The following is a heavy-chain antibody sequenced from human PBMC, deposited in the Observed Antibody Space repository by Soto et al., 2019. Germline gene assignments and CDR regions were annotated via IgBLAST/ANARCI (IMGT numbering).Heavy chain of an antibody. Sequence: QVQLQESGPGLVKPSQTLSLTCTVSGGSISSGGYYWSWIRQHPGKGLEWIGYIYYSGSTYYNPSPKRRVTIPVDTSKNQFALKLSSVTAADTAVYYCARWPQLEPRFDYWGQGTLVTVSS. D-gene: IGHD1-1*01. J-gene: IGHJ4*02. CDR3: ARWPQLEPRFDY. CDR2: IYYSGST. CDR1: GGSISSGGYY. V-gene: IGHV4-31*03.